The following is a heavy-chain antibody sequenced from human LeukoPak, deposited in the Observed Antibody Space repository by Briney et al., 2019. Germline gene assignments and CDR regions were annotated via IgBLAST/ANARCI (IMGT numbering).Heavy chain of an antibody. J-gene: IGHJ6*02. Sequence: SVKVSCKASGGTFSSYAISWVRQAPGQGLEWMGGIIPIFGTANYAQKSQGRVTITADESTSTAYMELSSLRSEDTAVYYCARERDYYDSSGYYYYGMDVWGQGTTVTVSS. CDR2: IIPIFGTA. D-gene: IGHD3-22*01. V-gene: IGHV1-69*01. CDR3: ARERDYYDSSGYYYYGMDV. CDR1: GGTFSSYA.